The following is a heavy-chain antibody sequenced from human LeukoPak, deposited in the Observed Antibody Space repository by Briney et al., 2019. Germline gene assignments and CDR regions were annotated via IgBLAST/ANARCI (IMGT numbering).Heavy chain of an antibody. D-gene: IGHD3-22*01. J-gene: IGHJ4*02. CDR1: GYTFTSYY. V-gene: IGHV1-46*01. CDR3: ARGPSYYDSSGYSKPSWGDY. CDR2: INPSGGST. Sequence: ASVKVSCKASGYTFTSYYMHWVRQAPGQGLEWMGIINPSGGSTSYAQKFQGRVTMTRDMSTSTVYMELSSLRSEDTAVYYCARGPSYYDSSGYSKPSWGDYWGQGTLVTVSS.